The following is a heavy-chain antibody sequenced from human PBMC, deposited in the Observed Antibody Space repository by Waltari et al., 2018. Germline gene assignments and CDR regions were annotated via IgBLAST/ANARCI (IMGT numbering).Heavy chain of an antibody. Sequence: QVQLVQSGAEVKKPGASVTVSCKASGYTFTGYSMHWVRQAPGQGLEWMGRINPNSGGTNYAQKFQGRVTMTRDTSISTAYMELSRLRSDDTAVYYCAREGSYNRNYGAGNCFDPWGQGTLVTVSS. D-gene: IGHD1-7*01. J-gene: IGHJ5*02. CDR2: INPNSGGT. V-gene: IGHV1-2*06. CDR1: GYTFTGYS. CDR3: AREGSYNRNYGAGNCFDP.